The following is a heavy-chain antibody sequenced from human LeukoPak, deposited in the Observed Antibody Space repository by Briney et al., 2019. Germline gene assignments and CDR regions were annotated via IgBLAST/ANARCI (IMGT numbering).Heavy chain of an antibody. CDR1: GDRLTNNW. CDR3: ARRTVTARGYYFDY. D-gene: IGHD4-17*01. Sequence: GESLKISCKISGDRLTNNWIGWVRQMPGKGLEWMGIIYPGDSDTRYSPSFQGQVTISADKSISTAYLQWSSLKASDTAMYYCARRTVTARGYYFDYWGQGTLVTVSS. J-gene: IGHJ4*02. V-gene: IGHV5-51*01. CDR2: IYPGDSDT.